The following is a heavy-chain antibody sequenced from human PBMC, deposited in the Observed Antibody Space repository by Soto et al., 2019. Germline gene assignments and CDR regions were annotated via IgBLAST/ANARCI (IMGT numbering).Heavy chain of an antibody. Sequence: GASVKVSCKASGYTFTSYAMHWVRQAPGQRLEWMGWINAGNGNTKYSQKFQGRVTITRDTSASTAYMELSSLRSEDTAVYYCPRAERAYDILTGSPGYWGQGTLVTVSS. V-gene: IGHV1-3*01. CDR1: GYTFTSYA. CDR2: INAGNGNT. CDR3: PRAERAYDILTGSPGY. J-gene: IGHJ4*02. D-gene: IGHD3-9*01.